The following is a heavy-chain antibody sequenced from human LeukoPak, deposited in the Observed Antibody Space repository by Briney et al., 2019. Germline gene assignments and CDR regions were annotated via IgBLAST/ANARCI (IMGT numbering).Heavy chain of an antibody. V-gene: IGHV4-59*01. J-gene: IGHJ3*02. D-gene: IGHD1-26*01. CDR2: IYYSGST. Sequence: SETLSLTCTVSDGSISRYYWSWIRQPPGKGLEWVGYIYYSGSTKYNPSPKSRVTISVDTSKNQFSLKLTSVTAADTAVYYCARWGQSGDAFDIWGQGTMVTVSP. CDR1: DGSISRYY. CDR3: ARWGQSGDAFDI.